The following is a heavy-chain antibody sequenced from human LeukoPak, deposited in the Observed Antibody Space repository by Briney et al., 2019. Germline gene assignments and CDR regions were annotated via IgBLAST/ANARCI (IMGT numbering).Heavy chain of an antibody. V-gene: IGHV3-15*07. CDR1: GFTFNNAW. D-gene: IGHD2-21*02. CDR3: TTRVVVTATAEYFQH. J-gene: IGHJ1*01. Sequence: GGSLRLSRVASGFTFNNAWMNWVRQAPGKGLEWVGRIKSKTDGGTTDYAAPVKGKFTISRDDSKNTLYLQMNSLKTEDTAVYYCTTRVVVTATAEYFQHWGQGTLVTVSS. CDR2: IKSKTDGGTT.